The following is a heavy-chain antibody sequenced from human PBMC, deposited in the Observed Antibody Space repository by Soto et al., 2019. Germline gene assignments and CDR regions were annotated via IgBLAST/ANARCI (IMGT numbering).Heavy chain of an antibody. CDR3: AKANTPTYYYDSSGFYGFDC. CDR2: ISGGGAGT. D-gene: IGHD3-22*01. Sequence: EVQLLESGGDLVQPGGSLRLSCAASGFTFSSYAMSWVRQAPGKGLEWVSAISGGGAGTYYADSVKGRFSISRDNSENTLYLQMNSLRAEDTAVYYSAKANTPTYYYDSSGFYGFDCWGQGTLVTVSS. J-gene: IGHJ4*02. CDR1: GFTFSSYA. V-gene: IGHV3-23*01.